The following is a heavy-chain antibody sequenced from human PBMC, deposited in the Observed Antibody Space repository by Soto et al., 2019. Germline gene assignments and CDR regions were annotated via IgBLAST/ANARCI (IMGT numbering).Heavy chain of an antibody. V-gene: IGHV4-39*07. CDR1: GDSITSSSHY. J-gene: IGHJ4*02. D-gene: IGHD1-26*01. CDR2: IYYDGNT. Sequence: SETLSLTCTVSGDSITSSSHYWGWIRQPPGKGLECIANIYYDGNTYYNPSLKSRVTISVDTSKNQFSLKLSSVTAADTAVYYCARRYGGNFDYWGQGTLVTVSS. CDR3: ARRYGGNFDY.